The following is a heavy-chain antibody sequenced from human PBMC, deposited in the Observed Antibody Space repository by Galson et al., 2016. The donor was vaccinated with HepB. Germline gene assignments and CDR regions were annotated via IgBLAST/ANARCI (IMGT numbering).Heavy chain of an antibody. J-gene: IGHJ3*02. D-gene: IGHD3-22*01. CDR1: GDSLNSYH. V-gene: IGHV4-59*01. CDR3: ARGQLPFRDIYYDTDSLRGAFDI. Sequence: SETLSLTCAVSGDSLNSYHWSWIRQPPGKGLDWIGYIYYTGSTDYSPSLKSRVTISLDTSKNQFSLKLTSVTAADTAVYFCARGQLPFRDIYYDTDSLRGAFDIWGQGRMVTVSS. CDR2: IYYTGST.